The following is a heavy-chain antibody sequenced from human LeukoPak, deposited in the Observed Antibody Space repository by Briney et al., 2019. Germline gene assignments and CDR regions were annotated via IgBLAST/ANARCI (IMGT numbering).Heavy chain of an antibody. CDR3: AKRGGYCSSASCYYYYYMDV. CDR2: ITSSGGST. D-gene: IGHD2-2*01. CDR1: GLTFSAYA. V-gene: IGHV3-23*01. Sequence: GGSLRLSCVSSGLTFSAYAMSWVRQAPGRGLEWVSGITSSGGSTYYADSVKGRFTISRDNSKNTLLLQMNGLRAEDTAVYYCAKRGGYCSSASCYYYYYMDVWGKGTTVTVSS. J-gene: IGHJ6*03.